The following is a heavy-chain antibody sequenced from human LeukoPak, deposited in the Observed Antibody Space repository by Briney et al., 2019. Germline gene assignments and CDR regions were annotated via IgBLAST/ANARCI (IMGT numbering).Heavy chain of an antibody. V-gene: IGHV3-66*01. Sequence: GGSLRLSCAASGFTASSNYMSWVRQAPGKGLEWVSVIYTGGNTYYADSVKGRFTISRDKSKNTLYLQMNSLRAEDTAVYYCTRGWDQLLSPFDYWGQGTLVTVSS. CDR2: IYTGGNT. CDR1: GFTASSNY. CDR3: TRGWDQLLSPFDY. D-gene: IGHD2-2*01. J-gene: IGHJ4*02.